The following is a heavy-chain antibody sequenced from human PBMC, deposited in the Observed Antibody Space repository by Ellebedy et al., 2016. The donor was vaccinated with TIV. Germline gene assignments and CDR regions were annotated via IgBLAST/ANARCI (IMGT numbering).Heavy chain of an antibody. J-gene: IGHJ3*02. CDR1: GYSFTSYW. Sequence: GESLKISCQGSGYSFTSYWITWVRQMPGRGLEWMGRIDPSDSYTNYSPSFQGHVTISGDKSINTAYLQWSSLQASDTAMYYCARSVFGDYGVDFDIWGQGTMVTVSS. V-gene: IGHV5-10-1*01. D-gene: IGHD3-10*01. CDR3: ARSVFGDYGVDFDI. CDR2: IDPSDSYT.